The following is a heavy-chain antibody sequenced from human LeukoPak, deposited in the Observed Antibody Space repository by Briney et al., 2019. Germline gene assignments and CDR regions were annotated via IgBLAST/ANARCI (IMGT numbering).Heavy chain of an antibody. V-gene: IGHV4-34*01. CDR1: GGSFSGFY. CDR3: AKGNLGHYHSVADDYYYYMDV. D-gene: IGHD2-21*01. Sequence: PSETLSLTCAVYGGSFSGFYWTWARQAPGKGLEWIGEISYSGTTRYNPSLKSRVTIAVDTSKKEISLNLSTVTAADTGEYYCAKGNLGHYHSVADDYYYYMDVWGKGTTVIVSS. J-gene: IGHJ6*03. CDR2: ISYSGTT.